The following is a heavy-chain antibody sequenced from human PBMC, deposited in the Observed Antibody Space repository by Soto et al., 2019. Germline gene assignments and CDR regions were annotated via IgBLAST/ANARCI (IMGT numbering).Heavy chain of an antibody. J-gene: IGHJ4*02. Sequence: QVRLVESGGGVVQPGGSLRLSCATSGFSLSSYAMHRVRQAPGKGLEWVALMSYDETKKYYADSVKGRFTISRDTSKNTLFLQMNNLRVEDTAVYYCAKDRRDGDFMHILVVDFWGQGALVTVSS. CDR3: AKDRRDGDFMHILVVDF. CDR1: GFSLSSYA. CDR2: MSYDETKK. V-gene: IGHV3-30*18. D-gene: IGHD2-15*01.